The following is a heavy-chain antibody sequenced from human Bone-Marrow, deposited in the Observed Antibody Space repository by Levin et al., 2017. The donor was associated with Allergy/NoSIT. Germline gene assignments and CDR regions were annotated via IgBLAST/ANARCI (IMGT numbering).Heavy chain of an antibody. CDR3: ARGVTAISAFDI. J-gene: IGHJ3*02. Sequence: PGESLKISCAASGFTFSSYWMSWVRQAPGKGLEWVANIKQDGSEKYYVDSVKGRFTISRDNAKNSLYLQMNSLRAEDTAVYYCARGVTAISAFDIWGQGTMVTVSS. D-gene: IGHD2-21*02. CDR1: GFTFSSYW. V-gene: IGHV3-7*01. CDR2: IKQDGSEK.